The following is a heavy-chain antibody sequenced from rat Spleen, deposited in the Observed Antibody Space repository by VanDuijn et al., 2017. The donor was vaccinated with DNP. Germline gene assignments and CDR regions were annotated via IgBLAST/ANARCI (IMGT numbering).Heavy chain of an antibody. CDR3: VTGSPNWFAY. CDR2: INTDGGST. V-gene: IGHV5-58*01. D-gene: IGHD5-1*01. CDR1: GFTFNNYW. J-gene: IGHJ3*01. Sequence: EVQLVESGGGLVQPGRSLKLSCVASGFTFNNYWMTWIRQVPGKGLEWVASINTDGGSTYYPDSVKGRFTISRDNAENTVYLQMNSLRSEDTATYYCVTGSPNWFAYWGQGTLVTVSS.